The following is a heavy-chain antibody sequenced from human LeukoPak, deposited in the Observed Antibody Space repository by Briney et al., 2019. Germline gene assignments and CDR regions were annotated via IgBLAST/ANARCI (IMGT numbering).Heavy chain of an antibody. CDR2: IYYSGST. Sequence: SETLSLTCTVSGGSISSYYWSWIRQPPGKGLEWIGYIYYSGSTNYNPSLKSRVTISVDTSKNQFSLKLSPVTAADTAVYYCASLGGYCTNGVCFNDYWGQGTLVTVSS. V-gene: IGHV4-59*01. CDR1: GGSISSYY. CDR3: ASLGGYCTNGVCFNDY. D-gene: IGHD2-8*01. J-gene: IGHJ4*02.